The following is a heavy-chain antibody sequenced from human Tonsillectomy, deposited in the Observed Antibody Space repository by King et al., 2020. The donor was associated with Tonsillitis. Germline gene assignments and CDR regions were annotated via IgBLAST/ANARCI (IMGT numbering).Heavy chain of an antibody. J-gene: IGHJ4*02. CDR3: AQDAPDRTNLYPSGH. Sequence: VQLVESGGGVVQPGRSLRLSCVGSGFNFSTYGMHWVRQAPGKGLEWVAVISYDANNKYYGESVKGRFTISRDNSKNTLYLQMNSLRSEDTGVYWCAQDAPDRTNLYPSGHWGQGTLITVSS. V-gene: IGHV3-30*18. CDR1: GFNFSTYG. CDR2: ISYDANNK. D-gene: IGHD1-14*01.